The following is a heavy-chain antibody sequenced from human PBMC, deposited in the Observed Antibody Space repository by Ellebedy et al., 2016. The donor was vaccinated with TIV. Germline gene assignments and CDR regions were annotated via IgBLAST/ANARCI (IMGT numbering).Heavy chain of an antibody. J-gene: IGHJ4*02. D-gene: IGHD1-26*01. Sequence: SETLSLTXSVSGFSISGGYYWGWIRQTPGKGLEWIASMFHSGSSYYNPSLNSRVTISVDTSKNQMSLKVSSVTAADTAIYYCARKYSGFDYWGRGTLVTVSS. V-gene: IGHV4-38-2*02. CDR1: GFSISGGYY. CDR2: MFHSGSS. CDR3: ARKYSGFDY.